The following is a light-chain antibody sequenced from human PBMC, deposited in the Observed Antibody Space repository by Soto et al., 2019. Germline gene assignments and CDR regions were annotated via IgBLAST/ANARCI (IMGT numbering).Light chain of an antibody. CDR2: ENN. J-gene: IGLJ1*01. CDR1: SSNIGNNY. Sequence: QSALTQPPSVSAAPGQKVTISCSGSSSNIGNNYVSWYQQPPGTAPKLLIYENNKRPSGIPDRFSGSKSGTSATLGITGLQTGDEADYYCGTWDSSLSVHYVFGTGTKVTVL. CDR3: GTWDSSLSVHYV. V-gene: IGLV1-51*02.